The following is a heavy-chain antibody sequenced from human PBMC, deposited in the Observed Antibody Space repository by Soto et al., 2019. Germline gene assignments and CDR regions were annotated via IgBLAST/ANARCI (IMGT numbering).Heavy chain of an antibody. CDR1: GGSISSYY. J-gene: IGHJ3*01. D-gene: IGHD6-19*01. V-gene: IGHV4-59*01. Sequence: PSETLSLTCTVSGGSISSYYWSWIRQPPGKGLEWIGYFYYGGSTNYSPSLKSRVTISIDTSKNQFSLNLFSVTAADTAVYYCAGGYSSVAFDVWGQGTLVTVSS. CDR2: FYYGGST. CDR3: AGGYSSVAFDV.